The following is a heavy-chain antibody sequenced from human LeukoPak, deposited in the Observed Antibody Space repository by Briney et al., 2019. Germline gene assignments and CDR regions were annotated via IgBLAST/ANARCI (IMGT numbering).Heavy chain of an antibody. CDR2: INPNSGGT. Sequence: ASVKVSCKASGYTFTRYYIHWVRQAPGQGLEWMGWINPNSGGTKYAQKFQGRVTMTMDTSMSTAYMDLSRLRSDDTAVYYCARDRYLINTSGWKGDYFDHWGQGTLVTVSS. CDR1: GYTFTRYY. V-gene: IGHV1-2*02. D-gene: IGHD6-19*01. CDR3: ARDRYLINTSGWKGDYFDH. J-gene: IGHJ4*02.